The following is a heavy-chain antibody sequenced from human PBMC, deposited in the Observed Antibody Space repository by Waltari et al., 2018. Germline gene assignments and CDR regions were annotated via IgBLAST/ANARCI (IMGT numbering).Heavy chain of an antibody. Sequence: EVQLVESGGGLVQPGGSLRLSCAASGFTFSDHYMDWVRQAPGEGLEWVGRIRDKPYNYATEYAASVKGRFIISRDDSKDSLFLQMNSLKTEDTAVYYCARVQTGYSSGYDCWGQGTLVTVSS. J-gene: IGHJ4*02. D-gene: IGHD6-19*01. CDR3: ARVQTGYSSGYDC. CDR1: GFTFSDHY. CDR2: IRDKPYNYAT. V-gene: IGHV3-72*01.